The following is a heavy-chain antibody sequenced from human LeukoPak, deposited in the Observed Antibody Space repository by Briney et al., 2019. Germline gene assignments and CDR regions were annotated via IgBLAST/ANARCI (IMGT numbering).Heavy chain of an antibody. CDR1: GFTFSSYA. CDR2: ISSNGGST. V-gene: IGHV3-64*01. Sequence: GGSLRLSCAASGFTFSSYAMHWVRQAPGKGLEYVSAISSNGGSTYYANSVKGRFTISRDNSKNTLYLQMGSLRAEDMAVYYCARDSGSYYHPFITGGMDVWGQGTTVTVSS. CDR3: ARDSGSYYHPFITGGMDV. J-gene: IGHJ6*02. D-gene: IGHD1-26*01.